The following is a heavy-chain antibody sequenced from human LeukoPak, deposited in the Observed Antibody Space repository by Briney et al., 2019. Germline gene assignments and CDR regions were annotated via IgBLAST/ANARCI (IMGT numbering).Heavy chain of an antibody. Sequence: GGSLRLSCAASGFTFSAYAISWVRQAPGKGLEWVSAISGSGGITYYADSVKGRFAIYRGNFKNTLYLQMHSLRAEDTAVYYCAKHDPRRVVITNWFDPWGQGTLVTVSS. CDR1: GFTFSAYA. J-gene: IGHJ5*02. D-gene: IGHD3-22*01. V-gene: IGHV3-23*01. CDR2: ISGSGGIT. CDR3: AKHDPRRVVITNWFDP.